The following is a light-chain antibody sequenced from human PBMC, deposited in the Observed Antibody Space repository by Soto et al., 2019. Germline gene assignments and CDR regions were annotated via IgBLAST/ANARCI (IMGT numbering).Light chain of an antibody. Sequence: QSVLTQSLSASGSPGQSVTISCTGTSSDVGGHNYVSWYQHHPGKAPKLIIYEVSKRPSGVPDRFSGSKSGNTASLTVSGLQAEDEAVYYCSSTAGNNNLVFGGGTKLTVL. V-gene: IGLV2-8*01. CDR2: EVS. J-gene: IGLJ3*02. CDR1: SSDVGGHNY. CDR3: SSTAGNNNLV.